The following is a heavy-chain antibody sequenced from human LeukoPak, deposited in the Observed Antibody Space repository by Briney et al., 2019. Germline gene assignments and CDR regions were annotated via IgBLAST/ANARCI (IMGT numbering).Heavy chain of an antibody. V-gene: IGHV1-8*01. CDR3: ARAGTGLPPYYYYYMDV. Sequence: ASVKVSCKASGYTFTSYDINWVRQATGQGLEWMGWMNPNSGNTGYAQKFQGRVTMTRNTSISTAYMELSSLRSEDTAVYYCARAGTGLPPYYYYYMDVWGKGTTVTVSS. J-gene: IGHJ6*03. D-gene: IGHD3-10*01. CDR1: GYTFTSYD. CDR2: MNPNSGNT.